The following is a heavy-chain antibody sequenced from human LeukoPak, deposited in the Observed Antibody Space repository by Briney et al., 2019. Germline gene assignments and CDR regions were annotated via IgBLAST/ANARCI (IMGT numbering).Heavy chain of an antibody. V-gene: IGHV3-23*01. D-gene: IGHD5-24*01. CDR3: AKDDAWLQYND. Sequence: GGSLRLSCAASGFTFSSYAMSWVRQAPGKGLEWVSGISGSGDTPYYADSVKGRFIISRDNSKNTLYLQINSLRDEDTAVYYCAKDDAWLQYNDWGQGTLVTVSS. CDR2: ISGSGDTP. J-gene: IGHJ4*02. CDR1: GFTFSSYA.